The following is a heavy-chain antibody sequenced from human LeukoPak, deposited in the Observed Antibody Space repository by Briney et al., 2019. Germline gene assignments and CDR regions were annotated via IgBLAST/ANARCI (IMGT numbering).Heavy chain of an antibody. D-gene: IGHD4-17*01. CDR2: ITGDGSSR. CDR3: ARDTGWYFDL. CDR1: GFTFSGYW. V-gene: IGHV3-74*01. J-gene: IGHJ2*01. Sequence: GGSLRLSCAASGFTFSGYWMHWVRQVPGKGLVWVSRITGDGSSRTYADSVKGRFTISRDNAKNTVFLQMISLRAEDTAVYYCARDTGWYFDLWGRGTLVTVSS.